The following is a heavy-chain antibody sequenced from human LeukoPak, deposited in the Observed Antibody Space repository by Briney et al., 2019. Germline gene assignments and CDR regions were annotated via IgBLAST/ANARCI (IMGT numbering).Heavy chain of an antibody. J-gene: IGHJ4*02. Sequence: ASVTVSCKASVYTFTAYFMHWVRQAPGQGLEGMGRINPNSGGTNYAQKFQGRVTMTRDTSITTAYMDLSRLTHPDNARDYCVRGGTEASWGDCWGQGTLVTVSS. CDR1: VYTFTAYF. D-gene: IGHD3-16*01. CDR2: INPNSGGT. CDR3: VRGGTEASWGDC. V-gene: IGHV1-2*06.